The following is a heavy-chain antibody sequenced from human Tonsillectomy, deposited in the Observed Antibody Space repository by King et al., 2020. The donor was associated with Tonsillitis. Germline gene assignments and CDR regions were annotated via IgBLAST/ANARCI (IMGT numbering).Heavy chain of an antibody. D-gene: IGHD2-8*01. CDR2: IIPDLDIK. CDR1: GGSFSNYP. CDR3: ARARRSTSGGDFEY. J-gene: IGHJ4*02. V-gene: IGHV1-69*09. Sequence: VQLVESGAEVKKPESSVKVSCKTSGGSFSNYPISWVRQAPGRGLEWMGRIIPDLDIKNHAQRFQGRLTITADKSTSTVYMELSSLRSEDTAVYYCARARRSTSGGDFEYWGRGTLITVSS.